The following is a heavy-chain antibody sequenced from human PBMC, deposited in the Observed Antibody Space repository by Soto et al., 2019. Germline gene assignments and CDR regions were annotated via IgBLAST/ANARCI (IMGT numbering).Heavy chain of an antibody. CDR1: GYSFTSYW. J-gene: IGHJ3*02. CDR3: AKSGPLTTVVTPDAFDI. Sequence: GESLKISCKGSGYSFTSYWIGWVRQMPGKGLDWMGIIYPGDSDTRYSPSFQGQVTISADTSISTAYLRWSTLKASDTAMYYCAKSGPLTTVVTPDAFDIWGQGTMVTVSS. V-gene: IGHV5-51*01. CDR2: IYPGDSDT. D-gene: IGHD2-21*02.